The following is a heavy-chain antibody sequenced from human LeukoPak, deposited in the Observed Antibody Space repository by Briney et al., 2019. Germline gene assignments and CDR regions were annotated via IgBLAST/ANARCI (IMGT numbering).Heavy chain of an antibody. V-gene: IGHV3-73*01. CDR2: IRSKANSYAT. CDR1: GFTFSGSA. Sequence: GGSLRLSCAASGFTFSGSAMHWVRQASGKGLEWVGRIRSKANSYATAYAASVKGRFTISRDDSKNTAYLQMNSLKTEDTAVYYCTSTYYYGSGSYLSVMDVWGKGTTVTISS. J-gene: IGHJ6*03. D-gene: IGHD3-10*01. CDR3: TSTYYYGSGSYLSVMDV.